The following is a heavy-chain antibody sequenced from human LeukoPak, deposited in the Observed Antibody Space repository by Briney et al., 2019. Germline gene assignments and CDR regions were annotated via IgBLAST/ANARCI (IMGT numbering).Heavy chain of an antibody. Sequence: SETLSLTCTVSGYSISSGYYWGWIRQPPGKGLEWIGSIYHSGSTYYNPSLKSRVTISVDTSKNQFSLKLSSVTAADTAVYYCARDITVPAAAISQDDYWGQGTLVTVSS. CDR3: ARDITVPAAAISQDDY. D-gene: IGHD2-2*01. CDR1: GYSISSGYY. CDR2: IYHSGST. V-gene: IGHV4-38-2*02. J-gene: IGHJ4*02.